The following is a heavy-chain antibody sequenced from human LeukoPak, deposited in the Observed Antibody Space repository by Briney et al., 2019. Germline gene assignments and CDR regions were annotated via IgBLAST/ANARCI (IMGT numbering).Heavy chain of an antibody. Sequence: GGSLRLSCAASGFTFSSYAMSWVRQAPGKGLEWVSAISGSGGSTYYADSVKGRFTISRDNSKNTLYLQMNSLRAEDTAVYYCAKDRFPWIEPYYYYGMDVWGQGTTVTVSS. CDR3: AKDRFPWIEPYYYYGMDV. J-gene: IGHJ6*02. D-gene: IGHD2-2*03. V-gene: IGHV3-23*01. CDR1: GFTFSSYA. CDR2: ISGSGGST.